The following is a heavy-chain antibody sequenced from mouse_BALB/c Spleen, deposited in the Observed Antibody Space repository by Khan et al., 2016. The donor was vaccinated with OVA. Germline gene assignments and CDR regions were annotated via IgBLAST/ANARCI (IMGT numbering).Heavy chain of an antibody. Sequence: VQLEESGPGLVKPSQPLSLTCTVTGYSITSGYGWNWIRQFPGNILEWMGYISYSGSTNYNPSLKSRISITRDTSKNQFFLQLNSVTTEDTATYYCARTARIKYWGQGTTLTVSS. CDR2: ISYSGST. J-gene: IGHJ2*01. CDR3: ARTARIKY. CDR1: GYSITSGYG. V-gene: IGHV3-2*02. D-gene: IGHD1-2*01.